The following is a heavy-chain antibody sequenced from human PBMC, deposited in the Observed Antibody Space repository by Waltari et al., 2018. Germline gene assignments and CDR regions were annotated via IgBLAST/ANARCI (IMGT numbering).Heavy chain of an antibody. CDR3: ARDLGSDYGNRDY. J-gene: IGHJ4*02. V-gene: IGHV1-2*06. CDR1: GYTFTGYY. Sequence: QVHLVQSGAEVKKPGASVKVSCKASGYTFTGYYIQWVRRAPGQGLEWMGRRNPNSGDTNYAQKLQGRVTLTRDTSINTAYMELSSLKSDDTAVYYCARDLGSDYGNRDYWGQGTLVTVPS. CDR2: RNPNSGDT. D-gene: IGHD4-17*01.